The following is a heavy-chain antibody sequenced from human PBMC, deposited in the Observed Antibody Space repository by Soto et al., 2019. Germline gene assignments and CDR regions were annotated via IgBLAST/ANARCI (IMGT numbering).Heavy chain of an antibody. D-gene: IGHD6-6*01. CDR2: ISYDGSNK. CDR3: ARDHRIAARPLFYYYYGMDV. CDR1: GFTFRSYG. J-gene: IGHJ6*02. V-gene: IGHV3-30*03. Sequence: QAQLVESGGGVVQPGRSLRLSCAASGFTFRSYGMHWVRQAPGKGLEWVAVISYDGSNKYYADSVKGRFTISRDNSKNTLYLQMNSLRAEDTAVYYCARDHRIAARPLFYYYYGMDVWGQGTTVTVSS.